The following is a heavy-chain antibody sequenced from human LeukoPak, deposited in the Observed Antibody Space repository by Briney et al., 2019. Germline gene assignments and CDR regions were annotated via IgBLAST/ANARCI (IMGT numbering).Heavy chain of an antibody. CDR2: IKEDGSET. Sequence: GGSLRLSCAASGFIFKKYWMNWVRQVPGKGLEYLANIKEDGSETYYADSVKGRFTISRDNPKNLLFLQINSLRVEDTAVYYCARETPRRGETRDGYRWGQGTVVTVSS. J-gene: IGHJ4*02. D-gene: IGHD5-24*01. CDR3: ARETPRRGETRDGYR. CDR1: GFIFKKYW. V-gene: IGHV3-7*01.